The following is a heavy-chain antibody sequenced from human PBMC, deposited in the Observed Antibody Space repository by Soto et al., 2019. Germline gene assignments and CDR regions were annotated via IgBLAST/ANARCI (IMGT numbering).Heavy chain of an antibody. CDR2: IGTAGDT. J-gene: IGHJ3*02. CDR1: GFTFSSYD. D-gene: IGHD2-2*01. V-gene: IGHV3-13*01. Sequence: GGSLILSCAASGFTFSSYDMHWVRQATGKGLEWVSAIGTAGDTYYPGSVKGRFTISRENAKNSLYLQMNSLRAGDTAVYYCARKSSTSGAFAIWGQGTMVTVSS. CDR3: ARKSSTSGAFAI.